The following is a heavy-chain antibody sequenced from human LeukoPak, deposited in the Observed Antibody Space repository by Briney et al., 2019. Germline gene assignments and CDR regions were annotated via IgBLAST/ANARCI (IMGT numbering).Heavy chain of an antibody. CDR1: GFTFSSYS. Sequence: GGSLRLSCAASGFTFSSYSMNWVRQAPGKGLEWVSSISSSSSYIYYADSVKGRFTISRDNAKNSLYLQMNSLGAEDTAVYYCARDRHKGQVHAFDIWGQGTMVTVSS. CDR3: ARDRHKGQVHAFDI. J-gene: IGHJ3*02. V-gene: IGHV3-21*01. CDR2: ISSSSSYI.